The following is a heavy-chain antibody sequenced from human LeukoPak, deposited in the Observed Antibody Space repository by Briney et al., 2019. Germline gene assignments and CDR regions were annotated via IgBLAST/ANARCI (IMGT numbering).Heavy chain of an antibody. V-gene: IGHV4-59*11. D-gene: IGHD3-10*01. J-gene: IGHJ4*02. CDR3: ARGGTYWDY. CDR1: GGSISSHY. CDR2: IYFSGST. Sequence: SETLSLTCTVSGGSISSHYWSWIRQPPGKGLEWIGSIYFSGSTYYNPSLESRVTISVDTSNNQFSLKLTSVTAADTAVYYCARGGTYWDYWGQGTLVTVSS.